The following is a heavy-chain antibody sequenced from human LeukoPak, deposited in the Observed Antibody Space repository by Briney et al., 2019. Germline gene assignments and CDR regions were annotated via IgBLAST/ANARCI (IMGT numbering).Heavy chain of an antibody. V-gene: IGHV1-2*06. CDR1: GYTFTGYY. CDR3: ARIWVRQGYWYFDL. J-gene: IGHJ2*01. Sequence: GASVTVSCKASGYTFTGYYMHWVRQAPGQGLEWMGRINPNSGGTNYAQKFQGRVTMTRDTSISTAYMELSRLRSDDMAVYYCARIWVRQGYWYFDLWGRGTLVTVSS. D-gene: IGHD3-10*01. CDR2: INPNSGGT.